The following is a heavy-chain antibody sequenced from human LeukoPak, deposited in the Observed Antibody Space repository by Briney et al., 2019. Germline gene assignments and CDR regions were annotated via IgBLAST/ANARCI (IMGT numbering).Heavy chain of an antibody. D-gene: IGHD2-2*01. V-gene: IGHV4-34*01. CDR1: GGSFSGYY. CDR3: ARRQIIVVPAAIPGNWFDP. CDR2: INHSGST. Sequence: SETLSLTCAVHGGSFSGYYWSWIRQPPGKGLEWIGEINHSGSTNYNPSLKSRVTISVDTSKNQFSLKLSSVTAADTAVYYCARRQIIVVPAAIPGNWFDPWGQGTLVTVSS. J-gene: IGHJ5*02.